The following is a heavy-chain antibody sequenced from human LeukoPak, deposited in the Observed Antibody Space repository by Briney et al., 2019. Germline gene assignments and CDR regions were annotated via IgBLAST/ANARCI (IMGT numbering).Heavy chain of an antibody. CDR3: AGYYNGSGSYSTRSNDY. Sequence: PGRSLRLSSAASGFTFSSYGMNWVRQAPGKGLEWWAVIWYDVSNKYYADSVKGRFTISRDNSKKTTYLQLNSRRAEDTAVYDCAGYYNGSGSYSTRSNDYWGQGTLVTVSS. D-gene: IGHD3-10*01. CDR2: IWYDVSNK. J-gene: IGHJ4*02. V-gene: IGHV3-33*01. CDR1: GFTFSSYG.